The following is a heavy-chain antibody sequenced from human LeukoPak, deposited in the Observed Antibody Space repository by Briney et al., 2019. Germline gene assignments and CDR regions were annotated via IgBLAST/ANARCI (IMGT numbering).Heavy chain of an antibody. D-gene: IGHD3-22*01. CDR1: GFTFSSYS. J-gene: IGHJ6*02. Sequence: GGSPRLSCAASGFTFSSYSMNWVRQAPGKGLEWVSYISSSSSTIYYADSVKGRFTISRDNAKNSLYLQMNSLRAEDMAVYYCARDSRLYYYDSSGYYLESYYGMDVWGQGTTVTVSS. CDR3: ARDSRLYYYDSSGYYLESYYGMDV. V-gene: IGHV3-48*04. CDR2: ISSSSSTI.